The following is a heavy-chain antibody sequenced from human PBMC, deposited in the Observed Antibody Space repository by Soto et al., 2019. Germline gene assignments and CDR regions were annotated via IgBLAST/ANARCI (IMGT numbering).Heavy chain of an antibody. CDR2: IRGDGSRE. Sequence: DVQLVESGGDLVQPGGSLRLSCAASGFTFGNYWMAWVRQAPGKGLEWVANIRGDGSREDYLDSVRGRFSVSRDNSQETIYLPMTGLRVEDTAVYYGALDVNYGDGTAYYDVFDIWGQGTVVTVSS. V-gene: IGHV3-7*05. CDR3: ALDVNYGDGTAYYDVFDI. J-gene: IGHJ3*02. D-gene: IGHD4-17*01. CDR1: GFTFGNYW.